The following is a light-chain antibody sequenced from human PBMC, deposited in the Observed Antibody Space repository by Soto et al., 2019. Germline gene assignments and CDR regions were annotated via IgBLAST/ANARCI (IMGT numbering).Light chain of an antibody. CDR1: QNITNF. J-gene: IGKJ3*01. Sequence: DIQMTQSPLSLSASVGESVTITCRASQNITNFLNWYQQKPGKPPRLLIFGISNLQSGVPSRFRGSRSQTDFSLTISGLQPDDFATYICQQSYRSPLNFGPGTKVDIK. CDR2: GIS. V-gene: IGKV1-39*01. CDR3: QQSYRSPLN.